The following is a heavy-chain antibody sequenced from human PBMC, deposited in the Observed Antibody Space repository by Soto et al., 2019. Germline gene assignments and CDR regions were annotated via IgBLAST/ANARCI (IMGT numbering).Heavy chain of an antibody. Sequence: EVQLLESGGGLVQPGGSLRLSCAASGFTFSSYGMTWVRQAPGKGLEWVSFSSATGAGTYYADSAKGRFTISRDNSKNTLYLQMTSPRADDTAVYYCAKDRRAGGNYGFYSDFWGQGALVIVSS. CDR2: SSATGAGT. J-gene: IGHJ4*02. CDR3: AKDRRAGGNYGFYSDF. D-gene: IGHD1-7*01. CDR1: GFTFSSYG. V-gene: IGHV3-23*01.